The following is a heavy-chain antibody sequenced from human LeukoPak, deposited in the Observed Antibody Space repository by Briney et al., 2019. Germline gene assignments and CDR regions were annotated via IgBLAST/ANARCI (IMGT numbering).Heavy chain of an antibody. CDR1: RYTLTHYP. J-gene: IGHJ4*02. D-gene: IGHD3-16*01. Sequence: AAVKDSCQGTRYTLTHYPLHWVGPAPGQRVAWMGWINAGNGNTKYAQEFQGRVTITRDTSASTAYMELSSLRSEDMAVYYCARNIRFGGNYYFDYWGQGTLVTVSS. CDR3: ARNIRFGGNYYFDY. CDR2: INAGNGNT. V-gene: IGHV1-3*03.